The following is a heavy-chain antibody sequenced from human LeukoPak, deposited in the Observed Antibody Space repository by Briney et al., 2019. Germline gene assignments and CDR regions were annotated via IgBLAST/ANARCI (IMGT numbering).Heavy chain of an antibody. CDR1: GFTFRNYW. CDR3: ARLSAYYYGSFFYYYMDV. D-gene: IGHD3-10*01. J-gene: IGHJ6*03. CDR2: INTDGTRT. Sequence: GGSLRLSCAASGFTFRNYWMHWVRQVPGKGLVCVSRINTDGTRTSYADSVKGRFTISRDNAKNSVYLHMNSLRAEDTALYYCARLSAYYYGSFFYYYMDVWGKGTTVTVSS. V-gene: IGHV3-74*01.